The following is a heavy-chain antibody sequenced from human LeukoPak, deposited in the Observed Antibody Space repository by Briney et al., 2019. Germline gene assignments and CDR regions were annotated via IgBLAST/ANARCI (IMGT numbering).Heavy chain of an antibody. D-gene: IGHD3-10*01. J-gene: IGHJ4*02. CDR3: ARGDYGSASYRYFDY. V-gene: IGHV1-18*01. Sequence: AASVKVSCKASGYTFTSYGVSWVRQAPGQGLKWMGWISAYNGNTNYAQKLQGRVTMTTDTSTSTAYMELRSLRSDDTAVYYCARGDYGSASYRYFDYWGQGTLVTVSS. CDR2: ISAYNGNT. CDR1: GYTFTSYG.